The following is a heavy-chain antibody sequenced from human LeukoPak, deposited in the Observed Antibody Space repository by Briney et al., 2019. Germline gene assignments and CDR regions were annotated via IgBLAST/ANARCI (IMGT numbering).Heavy chain of an antibody. J-gene: IGHJ4*02. D-gene: IGHD3-16*02. CDR2: ISAYNGNT. Sequence: ASVKVSCKASGYTFTSYDMSWVRQAPGQGLEWMGWISAYNGNTNYAKKFQGRVTMTTDTSTSTAYMELRSLRSDDTAVYYCARDGDYDYVWGSYRYNSFDYWGQGTLVTVSS. CDR1: GYTFTSYD. CDR3: ARDGDYDYVWGSYRYNSFDY. V-gene: IGHV1-18*01.